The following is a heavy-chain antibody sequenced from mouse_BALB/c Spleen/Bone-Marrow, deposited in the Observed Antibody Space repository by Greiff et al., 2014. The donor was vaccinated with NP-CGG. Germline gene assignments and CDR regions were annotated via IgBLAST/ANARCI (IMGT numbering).Heavy chain of an antibody. Sequence: VKLVESGAELARPGASVKMSCKASGYTFTSYTMHWVKQRPGQGLEWIGYINPSSGYTNYNQKFKDKATLTADKSSSTAYMRLSSLTSEDSAVYYCARDWTIPFAYWGQGTLFTVSA. J-gene: IGHJ3*01. CDR2: INPSSGYT. V-gene: IGHV1-4*01. D-gene: IGHD1-1*02. CDR1: GYTFTSYT. CDR3: ARDWTIPFAY.